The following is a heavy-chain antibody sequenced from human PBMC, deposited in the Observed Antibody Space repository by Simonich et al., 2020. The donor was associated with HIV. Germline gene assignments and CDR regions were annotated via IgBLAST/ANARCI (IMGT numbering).Heavy chain of an antibody. CDR2: INHSGST. J-gene: IGHJ4*02. CDR1: GGSFSDYY. Sequence: QVQLQQWGAGLLKPSETLSLTCAVYGGSFSDYYWTWIRQPPGKGLEWIWEINHSGSTNYNPSRKSRCTISVDTSKNQFSLKVSSVTAADTAVYYCARTGSAYNSGWYYSDYWGQGTLVTVSS. D-gene: IGHD6-19*01. V-gene: IGHV4-34*01. CDR3: ARTGSAYNSGWYYSDY.